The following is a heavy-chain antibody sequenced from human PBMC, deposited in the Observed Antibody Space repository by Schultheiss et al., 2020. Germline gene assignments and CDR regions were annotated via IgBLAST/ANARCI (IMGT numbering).Heavy chain of an antibody. CDR3: ARGVYYHP. Sequence: SETLSLTCTVSGGSISSGGYYWGWIRQPPGKGLEWIGSIYYSGSTYYNPSLKSRVTISVDTSKNQFSLKLSSVTAADTAVYYCARGVYYHPWGQGTLVTVSS. D-gene: IGHD2-8*01. J-gene: IGHJ5*02. CDR2: IYYSGST. CDR1: GGSISSGGYY. V-gene: IGHV4-39*07.